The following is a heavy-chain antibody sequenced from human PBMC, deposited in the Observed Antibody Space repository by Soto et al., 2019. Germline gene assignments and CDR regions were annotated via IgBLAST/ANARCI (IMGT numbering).Heavy chain of an antibody. CDR1: GYTFTGYY. CDR3: GKGRSGDVGVFY. CDR2: ISPNSGGT. D-gene: IGHD1-26*01. J-gene: IGHJ4*02. Sequence: QVQLVQSGAEVKKSGASVKVSCKASGYTFTGYYIHWRRQAPGQGPEWMGEISPNSGGTKYAQRFQCRVTMTRDTSINTVYMELSNLSPDVTAVYYCGKGRSGDVGVFYWGQGTLVTVYS. V-gene: IGHV1-2*02.